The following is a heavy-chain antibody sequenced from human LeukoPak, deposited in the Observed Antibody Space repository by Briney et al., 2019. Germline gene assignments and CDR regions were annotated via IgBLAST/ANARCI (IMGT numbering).Heavy chain of an antibody. V-gene: IGHV3-23*01. CDR2: LSGSGNAT. CDR3: ASQMAATSH. J-gene: IGHJ4*02. CDR1: GFAYTNFA. D-gene: IGHD5-24*01. Sequence: GGSLRLSCAASGFAYTNFAMSWVRQAPGKGLEWVSALSGSGNATYYADFVRGRFTISRDNSKNILYLQMNSLLAEDTAVYFCASQMAATSHWGQGILVTVSS.